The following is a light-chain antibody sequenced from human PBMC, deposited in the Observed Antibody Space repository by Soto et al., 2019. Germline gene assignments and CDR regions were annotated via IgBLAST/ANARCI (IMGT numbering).Light chain of an antibody. CDR1: SSDVGGYNF. CDR3: SSLANSNYVI. V-gene: IGLV2-8*01. CDR2: EVS. J-gene: IGLJ2*01. Sequence: QSALTQPPSASGSPGQSVTISCTGTSSDVGGYNFVSWYQQHPGKAPKLMIYEVSKRPSGVPDRFSGSKSGNTASLTVSGLQAEDEADYYCSSLANSNYVIFGGGTKVTVL.